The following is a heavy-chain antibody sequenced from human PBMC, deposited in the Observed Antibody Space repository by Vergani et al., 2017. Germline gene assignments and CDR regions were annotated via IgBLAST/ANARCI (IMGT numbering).Heavy chain of an antibody. CDR2: ILLLFVTP. D-gene: IGHD2-2*01. Sequence: QVQLVQSGAEVKKPGSSVKVSCKSSGGTFSNHALAWVRQAPGQGLEWMGGILLLFVTPTYAQRFQGRVTITADESTTTAYMELTSLTSEDSAIYYCARDGGSGVEVPAAKCYYYYYMDVWGQGTTVTVSS. J-gene: IGHJ6*03. CDR1: GGTFSNHA. V-gene: IGHV1-69*01. CDR3: ARDGGSGVEVPAAKCYYYYYMDV.